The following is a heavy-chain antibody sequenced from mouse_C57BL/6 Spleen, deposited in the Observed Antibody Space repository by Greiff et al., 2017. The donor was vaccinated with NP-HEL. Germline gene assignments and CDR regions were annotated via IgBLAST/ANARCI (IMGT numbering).Heavy chain of an antibody. Sequence: VKLQESGAELVKPGASVKISCKASGYAFSSYWMNWVQQRPGKGLEWIGQIYPGDGDTNYTGKFKGKATLTADKSSSTAYMQLSSLTSEDSAVYFCARDTTVVFDYWGQGTTLTVSS. D-gene: IGHD1-1*01. CDR1: GYAFSSYW. J-gene: IGHJ2*01. CDR2: IYPGDGDT. CDR3: ARDTTVVFDY. V-gene: IGHV1-80*01.